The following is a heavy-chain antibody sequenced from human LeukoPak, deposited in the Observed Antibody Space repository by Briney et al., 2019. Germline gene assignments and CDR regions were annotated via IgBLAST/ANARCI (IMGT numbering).Heavy chain of an antibody. J-gene: IGHJ4*02. CDR3: ARGGIAAAGTTGLFDY. CDR1: GGSISTYY. Sequence: SETLSLSCSVSGGSISTYYWSWIRQPAGKGLEWIGRIYTTGGTNYNPSLKSRVTMSVDTSKNQFSLKLSSVTAADTAVYYCARGGIAAAGTTGLFDYWGQGTLVTVSS. CDR2: IYTTGGT. D-gene: IGHD6-25*01. V-gene: IGHV4-4*07.